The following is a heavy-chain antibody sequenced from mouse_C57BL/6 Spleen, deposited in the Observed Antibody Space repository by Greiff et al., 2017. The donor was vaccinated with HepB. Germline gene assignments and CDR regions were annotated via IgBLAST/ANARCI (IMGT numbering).Heavy chain of an antibody. CDR2: SDPANGNT. D-gene: IGHD1-1*01. J-gene: IGHJ2*01. CDR3: ARSELITTVVAPFDY. V-gene: IGHV14-3*01. Sequence: LQESVAELVRPGASVKLSCTASGFNIKNTYMHWVKQRPEQGLEWIGRSDPANGNTKYAPKFQGKATITADTSSNTAYLQLSSLTSEDTAIYYWARSELITTVVAPFDYWGQGTTLTVSS. CDR1: GFNIKNTY.